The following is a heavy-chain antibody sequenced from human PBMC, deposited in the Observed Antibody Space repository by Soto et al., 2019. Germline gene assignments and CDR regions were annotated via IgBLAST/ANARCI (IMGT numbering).Heavy chain of an antibody. Sequence: GGSLRLSCAASGFTLRSSHMNWVRQAPGRGLEWISYISSSTSTIYYADSVKGRFTISRDNAKNSLYLQMNSLRAEDTAVYYCARHPERIAQIGWYDPWGQGTLVTVSS. J-gene: IGHJ5*02. CDR1: GFTLRSSH. CDR3: ARHPERIAQIGWYDP. D-gene: IGHD6-13*01. CDR2: ISSSTSTI. V-gene: IGHV3-48*01.